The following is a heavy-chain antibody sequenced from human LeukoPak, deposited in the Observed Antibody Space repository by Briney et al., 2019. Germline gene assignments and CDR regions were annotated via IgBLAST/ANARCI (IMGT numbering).Heavy chain of an antibody. CDR1: GYTFTRYG. J-gene: IGHJ4*02. Sequence: ASVKVSCKASGYTFTRYGINWVRQAPGQGLEWMGWVSAYNGNTNYAQKLQGRVTMTTDTSTSTAYMELRSLRSDDTAMYYCARDGVVVVAASDYWGQGTLVTVSS. V-gene: IGHV1-18*01. CDR3: ARDGVVVVAASDY. D-gene: IGHD2-15*01. CDR2: VSAYNGNT.